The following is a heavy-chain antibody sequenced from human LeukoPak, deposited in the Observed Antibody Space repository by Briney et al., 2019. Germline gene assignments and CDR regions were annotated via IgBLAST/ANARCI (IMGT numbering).Heavy chain of an antibody. Sequence: ASVKVSCKASGYTFTSYDINWVRQATGQGLEWMGWMNPNSGNTGYAQKFQGRVTITRNTSISTAYMELSSLRSEDTAVYYCARGSGYSYGYLAYWGQRTLVTVSS. CDR1: GYTFTSYD. CDR2: MNPNSGNT. V-gene: IGHV1-8*03. CDR3: ARGSGYSYGYLAY. J-gene: IGHJ4*02. D-gene: IGHD5-18*01.